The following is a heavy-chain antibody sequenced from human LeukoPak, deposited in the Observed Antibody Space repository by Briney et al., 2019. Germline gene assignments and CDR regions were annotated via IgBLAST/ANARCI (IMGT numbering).Heavy chain of an antibody. J-gene: IGHJ4*02. CDR2: IIPISGTS. V-gene: IGHV1-69*06. Sequence: SVKVSCKASGGTFSTFAINWLRQAPGQGLEWMGGIIPISGTSKTTQKFQDRVTISADKSTSTVFMDLSSLRSEDTAVYYCARQLSAYNMGGDPFNYWGQGTLVTVSS. CDR1: GGTFSTFA. D-gene: IGHD3-16*02. CDR3: ARQLSAYNMGGDPFNY.